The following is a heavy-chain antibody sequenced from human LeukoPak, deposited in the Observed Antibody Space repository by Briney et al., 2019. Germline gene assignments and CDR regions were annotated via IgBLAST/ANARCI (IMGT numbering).Heavy chain of an antibody. CDR2: IRSKANSYAT. CDR1: GFTFSGSA. J-gene: IGHJ5*02. CDR3: TRVGSSSWYGDYGWFDP. D-gene: IGHD6-13*01. Sequence: GGSLRLSCAASGFTFSGSAMHWVRQASGKGLEWVGRIRSKANSYATAYAASVKGRFTISRDDSKNTAYLQMNSLKTEDTAVYYCTRVGSSSWYGDYGWFDPWGQGTLVTVSS. V-gene: IGHV3-73*01.